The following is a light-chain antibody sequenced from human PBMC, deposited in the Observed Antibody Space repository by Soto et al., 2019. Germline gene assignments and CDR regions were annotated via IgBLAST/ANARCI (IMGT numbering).Light chain of an antibody. CDR1: QSINNW. CDR2: QAS. Sequence: DIQMTQSPSTLSASVGDRVTITCRASQSINNWLAWYQQKAGKAPNLLISQASSLESGVPSRFSGSGSGTEFTLTISSLQTDDFATYYCQQYHRYPWTFGQGTRVEIK. CDR3: QQYHRYPWT. V-gene: IGKV1-5*03. J-gene: IGKJ1*01.